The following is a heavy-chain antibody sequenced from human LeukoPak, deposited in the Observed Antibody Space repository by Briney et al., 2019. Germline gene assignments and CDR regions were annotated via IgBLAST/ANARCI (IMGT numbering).Heavy chain of an antibody. CDR1: GFTFSSYG. D-gene: IGHD3-10*01. V-gene: IGHV3-30*18. CDR3: AKEGQIYGSGSYPDAFDI. CDR2: ISYDGSNK. Sequence: SGGSLRLSCTASGFTFSSYGMHWVRQAPGKGLEGVAVISYDGSNKYYADSVKGRFTISRDNSKNTLYLQMNSLRAEDTAVYYCAKEGQIYGSGSYPDAFDIWGQGTMVTVSS. J-gene: IGHJ3*02.